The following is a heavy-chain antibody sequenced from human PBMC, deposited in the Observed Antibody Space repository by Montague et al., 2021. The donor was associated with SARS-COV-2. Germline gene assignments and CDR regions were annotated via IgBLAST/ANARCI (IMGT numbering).Heavy chain of an antibody. CDR2: IYPSGNA. Sequence: SETLSLTCTVSGGSINYYYWHWLRQSAAKGLEWIGRIYPSGNANYSPSLKSRVTMSVDTSQNQFSLKLNSLTAADTAVYYCARGDHPRSGSCYFLDTWGQGALVTVSS. J-gene: IGHJ5*02. V-gene: IGHV4-4*07. D-gene: IGHD2-15*01. CDR3: ARGDHPRSGSCYFLDT. CDR1: GGSINYYY.